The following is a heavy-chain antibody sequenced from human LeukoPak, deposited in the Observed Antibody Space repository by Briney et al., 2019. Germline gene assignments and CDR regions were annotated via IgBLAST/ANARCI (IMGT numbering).Heavy chain of an antibody. CDR3: ARVPPFSGSYFDY. CDR1: GYSISSGYY. V-gene: IGHV4-38-2*02. CDR2: IYHSGST. D-gene: IGHD1-26*01. Sequence: SETLSLTCTVSGYSISSGYYWGWIRQPPGKGLEWIGSIYHSGSTYYNPSLKSRVTISVDTSKNQFSLKLSSVTAADTAVYYCARVPPFSGSYFDYWGQGTLVTVSS. J-gene: IGHJ4*02.